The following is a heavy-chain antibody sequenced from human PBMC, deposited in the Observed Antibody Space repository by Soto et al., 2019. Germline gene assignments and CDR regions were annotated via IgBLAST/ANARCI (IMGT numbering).Heavy chain of an antibody. D-gene: IGHD5-18*01. CDR1: GGTFSSYA. Sequence: QVQLVQSGAEVKKPGSSVKVSCKASGGTFSSYAISWVRQAPGQGLEWMGGIIPIFGTANYAQKFQGRVTITADESTSTAYMELSSLRSEDTAVYYCAVDVPYSYGPGGVIYYFDYWGQGTLVTVSS. J-gene: IGHJ4*02. CDR3: AVDVPYSYGPGGVIYYFDY. V-gene: IGHV1-69*01. CDR2: IIPIFGTA.